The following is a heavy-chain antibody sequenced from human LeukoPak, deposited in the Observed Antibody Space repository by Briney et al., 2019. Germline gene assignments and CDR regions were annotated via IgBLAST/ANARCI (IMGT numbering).Heavy chain of an antibody. V-gene: IGHV3-23*01. CDR2: IMIGGDGK. J-gene: IGHJ4*02. D-gene: IGHD2-2*01. Sequence: GGSLRLSCAGSGFTFNNYAMSWVRRAPRKGLEWVSTIMIGGDGKHYADSVKGRFTISRDRSESTLFLQMDDLRADDTAVYYCVRAAPQNCYPSSCSLFDKWGQGTLVTVFS. CDR1: GFTFNNYA. CDR3: VRAAPQNCYPSSCSLFDK.